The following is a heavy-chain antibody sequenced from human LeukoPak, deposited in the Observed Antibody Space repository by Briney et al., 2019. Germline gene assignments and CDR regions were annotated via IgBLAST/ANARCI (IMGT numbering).Heavy chain of an antibody. J-gene: IGHJ4*02. Sequence: HPSETLSLTCTVSGDSISTITYYWGWVRKPPGKGLEWVGHRYYRGNTCDNPSLKSRYTITVDTAKNRCTLKLRSVTAADTAVYYCARLYGNYQNYFYYWGQGTLVTVSS. CDR2: RYYRGNT. D-gene: IGHD1-7*01. CDR3: ARLYGNYQNYFYY. CDR1: GDSISTITYY. V-gene: IGHV4-39*06.